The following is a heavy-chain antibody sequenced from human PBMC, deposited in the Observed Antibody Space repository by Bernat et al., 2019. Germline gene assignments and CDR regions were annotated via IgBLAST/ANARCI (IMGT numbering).Heavy chain of an antibody. CDR1: GFTFSNAW. CDR3: TSDPCRRYYYYGMDV. Sequence: EVQVVESGGGLIKPGGSLRLSCAASGFTFSNAWMNWVRQAPGKGLEWVGRIKSNTDGGTTDYAAPVKGRFTMSRDDSKNTLYLQMNSLKTEDTAVYYYTSDPCRRYYYYGMDVWGQGTTVTVSS. J-gene: IGHJ6*02. V-gene: IGHV3-15*07. CDR2: IKSNTDGGTT.